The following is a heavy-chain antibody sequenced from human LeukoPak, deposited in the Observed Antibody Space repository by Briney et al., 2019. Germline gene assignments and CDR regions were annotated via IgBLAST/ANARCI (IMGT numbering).Heavy chain of an antibody. Sequence: GGSLRLSCAASGFTFSSYAMHWVRQAPGKGLEWVAVISYDGSNKYYADSVKGRFTISRDNSKNTLYLQMNSLRAEDTAAYYCARARSSPFTWNYPDYWGQGTLVTVSS. CDR1: GFTFSSYA. V-gene: IGHV3-30*01. CDR3: ARARSSPFTWNYPDY. D-gene: IGHD1-7*01. CDR2: ISYDGSNK. J-gene: IGHJ4*02.